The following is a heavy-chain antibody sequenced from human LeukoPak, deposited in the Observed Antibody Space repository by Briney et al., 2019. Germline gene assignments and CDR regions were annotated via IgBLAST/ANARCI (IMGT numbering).Heavy chain of an antibody. CDR2: IRYDVSNQ. D-gene: IGHD2-15*01. CDR1: GFIFSTYG. CDR3: AKRLPILDAFDI. V-gene: IGHV3-30*02. Sequence: VGSLRLSCAASGFIFSTYGMHWVRKAPGKGLEWEAFIRYDVSNQYYAASVKRRFTISRDNTNNTLYLQMNSLRAEDTAVYYCAKRLPILDAFDIWDQGTMVTVSS. J-gene: IGHJ3*02.